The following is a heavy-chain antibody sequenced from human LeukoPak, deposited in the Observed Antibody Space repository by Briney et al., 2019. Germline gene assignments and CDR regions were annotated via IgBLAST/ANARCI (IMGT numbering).Heavy chain of an antibody. V-gene: IGHV1-18*01. D-gene: IGHD5-12*01. CDR3: ARDCRDGYNYSYYYYYGMDV. J-gene: IGHJ6*02. CDR2: ISAYNGNT. CDR1: GYTFTSYG. Sequence: ASVKVSCKASGYTFTSYGISWVRQAPGQGLEWMGWISAYNGNTNYAQKFQGRVTITADKSTSTAYMELSSLRSEDTAVYYCARDCRDGYNYSYYYYYGMDVWGQGTTVTVSS.